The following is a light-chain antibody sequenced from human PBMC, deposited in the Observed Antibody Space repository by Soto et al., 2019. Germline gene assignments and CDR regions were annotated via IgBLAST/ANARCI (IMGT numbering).Light chain of an antibody. CDR1: SSNIGAGYD. V-gene: IGLV1-40*01. J-gene: IGLJ2*01. CDR2: GNS. CDR3: QSYDSSLNGVV. Sequence: QAVVTQPPSVSGAPGQRVTISCTGSSSNIGAGYDVHWYQQLPGTAPKLLIYGNSNRPSGVPDRFSGSKSGTSASLAITGLQAEDDADYYCQSYDSSLNGVVFGGGTKLTVL.